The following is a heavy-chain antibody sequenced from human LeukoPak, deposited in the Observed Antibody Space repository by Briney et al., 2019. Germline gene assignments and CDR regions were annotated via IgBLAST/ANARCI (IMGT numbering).Heavy chain of an antibody. J-gene: IGHJ6*02. D-gene: IGHD2-15*01. CDR2: IKQDGSEK. CDR3: ARDEVSVAVCGMDV. Sequence: GGSLRLSCAASGFTFSSYWMSWVRQAPGKGLEWVANIKQDGSEKHYVDSVKGRFTISRDNAKNSLYLQMNSLRAEDTAVYYCARDEVSVAVCGMDVWGQGTTVTVSS. CDR1: GFTFSSYW. V-gene: IGHV3-7*01.